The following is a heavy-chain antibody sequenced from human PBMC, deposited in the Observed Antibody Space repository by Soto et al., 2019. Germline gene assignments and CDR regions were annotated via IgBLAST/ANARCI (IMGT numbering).Heavy chain of an antibody. J-gene: IGHJ4*02. D-gene: IGHD4-17*01. V-gene: IGHV1-18*04. CDR3: TRGHGDFAGDFDY. Sequence: QGQLVQSGAEVKKPGASVKVSCKASGYTFNKYSISWVRQAPGQGLEWMGWISASNGNTDFAHKFQGRVTMAIDTSTSTAYMELRSLRSDDTAVFYCTRGHGDFAGDFDYWGQGTLVTVSS. CDR1: GYTFNKYS. CDR2: ISASNGNT.